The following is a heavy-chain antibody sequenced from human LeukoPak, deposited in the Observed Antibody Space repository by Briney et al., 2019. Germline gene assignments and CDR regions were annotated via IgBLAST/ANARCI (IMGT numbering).Heavy chain of an antibody. CDR1: GFTFSDYA. J-gene: IGHJ3*01. Sequence: GESLRLSCAASGFTFSDYAMHWVRQAPGKGLEWVAVLSYGGTNKYYADSVKGRFTISRDNSKNTMFLQMNSLRAEDTAVYHCARDRSGYANDAFDFWGQGTMVTVSS. V-gene: IGHV3-30-3*01. CDR2: LSYGGTNK. CDR3: ARDRSGYANDAFDF. D-gene: IGHD3-3*01.